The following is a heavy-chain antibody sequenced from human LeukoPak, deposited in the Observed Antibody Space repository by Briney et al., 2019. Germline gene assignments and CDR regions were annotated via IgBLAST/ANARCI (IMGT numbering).Heavy chain of an antibody. J-gene: IGHJ4*02. CDR3: AKGYDYGGKGTSPFDY. CDR1: GFTFSSST. Sequence: GGSLRLSCAASGFTFSSSTMGWVRQAPGQGLQWVSAVIGSATMTSYADSVRGRFTISRDNSRNTLSLQMNNLRAEDTAVYYCAKGYDYGGKGTSPFDYWGQGTLVTISS. CDR2: VIGSATMT. D-gene: IGHD4-23*01. V-gene: IGHV3-23*01.